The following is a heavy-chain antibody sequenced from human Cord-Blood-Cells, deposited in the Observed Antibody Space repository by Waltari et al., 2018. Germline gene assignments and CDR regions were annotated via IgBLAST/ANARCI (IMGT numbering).Heavy chain of an antibody. J-gene: IGHJ4*02. CDR2: INHSGST. V-gene: IGHV4-34*01. CDR1: GGSFRGYY. D-gene: IGHD1-26*01. Sequence: QVPLQQWGAGLLTPSETLSLTCAVYGGSFRGYYWCWLRQPPGKGLEWIGEINHSGSTNYKPSLKSRVTISVDTSKNQFSLKLSSVTAADTAVYYCARHMGYSGSYYYFDYWGQGTLVTVSS. CDR3: ARHMGYSGSYYYFDY.